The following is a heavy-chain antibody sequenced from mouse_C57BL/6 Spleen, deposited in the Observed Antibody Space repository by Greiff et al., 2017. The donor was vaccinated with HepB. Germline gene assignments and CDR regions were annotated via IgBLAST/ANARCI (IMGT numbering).Heavy chain of an antibody. CDR1: GYAFSSSW. Sequence: QVQLKESGPELVKPGASVKISCKASGYAFSSSWMNWVKQRPGKGLEWIGRIYPGDGDTNYNGKFKGKATLTADKSSSTAYMQLSSLTSEDSAVYFCARSYYDYDGAMDYWGQGTSVTVSS. D-gene: IGHD2-4*01. J-gene: IGHJ4*01. CDR2: IYPGDGDT. V-gene: IGHV1-82*01. CDR3: ARSYYDYDGAMDY.